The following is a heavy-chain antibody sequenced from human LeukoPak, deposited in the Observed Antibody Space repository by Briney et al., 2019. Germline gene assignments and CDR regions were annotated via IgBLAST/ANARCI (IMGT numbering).Heavy chain of an antibody. CDR1: AFSFSSHG. CDR3: ATLVKTGSGGRGYFDH. V-gene: IGHV3-30*02. J-gene: IGHJ4*02. CDR2: MYNGENDK. D-gene: IGHD2-8*02. Sequence: GGSLRLSCVASAFSFSSHGIYWVRQVPGKGLEWVAFMYNGENDKNYGDSVKGRFTISRDNSKNTFFLQMNSLRRDDAAVYYCATLVKTGSGGRGYFDHWGQGTLVTISS.